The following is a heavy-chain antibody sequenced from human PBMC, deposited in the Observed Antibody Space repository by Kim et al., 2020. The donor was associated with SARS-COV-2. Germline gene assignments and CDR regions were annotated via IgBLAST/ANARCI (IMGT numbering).Heavy chain of an antibody. CDR3: ATGGLRGLFDF. V-gene: IGHV1-46*01. CDR1: GATFTSYY. J-gene: IGHJ5*01. Sequence: ASVKVSCKASGATFTSYYIHWLRQAPGQGPGWVGLINPSEGGTNYAQKFQDRVTVTRDTSISTFYLELRSLRSEDTAVYYCATGGLRGLFDFWGQGTLVTVSS. CDR2: INPSEGGT. D-gene: IGHD3-16*01.